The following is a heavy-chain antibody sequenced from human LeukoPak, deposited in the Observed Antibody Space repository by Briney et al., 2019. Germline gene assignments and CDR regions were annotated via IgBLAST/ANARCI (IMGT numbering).Heavy chain of an antibody. Sequence: GGSLRLSCAASGFTFSSYSMSWVRQAPGKGLEWVSSISSSSSYIYYADSVKGRFTISRDNAKNLLYLQMNSLRAEDTAVYYCARDLGKGRYFDYWGQGTLVTVSS. CDR1: GFTFSSYS. J-gene: IGHJ4*02. CDR2: ISSSSSYI. V-gene: IGHV3-21*01. CDR3: ARDLGKGRYFDY. D-gene: IGHD4-23*01.